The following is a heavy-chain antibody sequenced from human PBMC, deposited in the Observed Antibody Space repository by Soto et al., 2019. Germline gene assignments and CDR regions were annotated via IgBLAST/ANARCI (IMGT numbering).Heavy chain of an antibody. V-gene: IGHV3-33*01. D-gene: IGHD6-19*01. CDR2: IWYDGSNK. CDR1: GFTFSSYG. J-gene: IGHJ4*02. CDR3: GRGRYSSGWYDLDH. Sequence: QVQLVESGGGVVQPGRSLRLSCAASGFTFSSYGMHWVRQAPGKGLEWVAVIWYDGSNKYYADSVKGRFTISRDNSKITVYLQLNSLRVEDTAVYYCGRGRYSSGWYDLDHWGQGTLITVDS.